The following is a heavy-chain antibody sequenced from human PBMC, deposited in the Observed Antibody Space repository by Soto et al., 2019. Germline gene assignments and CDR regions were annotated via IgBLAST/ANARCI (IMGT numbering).Heavy chain of an antibody. CDR3: ARRAHYRFFDY. V-gene: IGHV4-59*08. Sequence: SETLSLTCTVSGGSISNDYWTWIRQPPGKGLEWLGYIYSSGSTIYNPSLKSRVTISVDMSKNQFSLKLSSVTAADPAVYYCARRAHYRFFDYRGQGTLVTVSS. CDR2: IYSSGST. CDR1: GGSISNDY. J-gene: IGHJ4*02. D-gene: IGHD4-4*01.